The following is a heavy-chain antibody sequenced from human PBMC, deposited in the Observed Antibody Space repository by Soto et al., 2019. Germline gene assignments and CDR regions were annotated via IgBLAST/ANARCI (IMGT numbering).Heavy chain of an antibody. CDR3: ARGGRVVVVVTAMLVY. D-gene: IGHD2-21*02. V-gene: IGHV1-69*06. Sequence: QVQLVQSGAEVKKPGSSVKVSCKASGGTFSSYAISWVRQAPGQGLEWMGGIIPIFGTANYAQKFQGRVTITADKSTSTVYMELSSLRSEDTAVYYCARGGRVVVVVTAMLVYWGQGTLVTVSS. J-gene: IGHJ4*02. CDR1: GGTFSSYA. CDR2: IIPIFGTA.